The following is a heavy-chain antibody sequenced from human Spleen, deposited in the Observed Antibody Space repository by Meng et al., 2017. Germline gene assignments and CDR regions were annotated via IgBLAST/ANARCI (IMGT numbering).Heavy chain of an antibody. CDR2: IGTGGTSM. CDR1: GFRFSDYY. V-gene: IGHV3-11*01. D-gene: IGHD2-8*01. J-gene: IGHJ4*02. CDR3: ARNGAWLDH. Sequence: QVQLVESGGSLVKPGGSLSLSCTGSGFRFSDYYMSWIRQAPGKGLEWVAYIGTGGTSMYYADSVKGRFTISRDDPKNSVYLQMSGLRGDDTAVYYCARNGAWLDHWGQGTLVTVSS.